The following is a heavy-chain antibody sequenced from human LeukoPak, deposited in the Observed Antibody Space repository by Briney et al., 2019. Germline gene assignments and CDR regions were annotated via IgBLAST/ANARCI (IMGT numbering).Heavy chain of an antibody. D-gene: IGHD2-2*01. V-gene: IGHV1-69*13. CDR2: IIPIFGTA. CDR3: ARDITDCSSTSCLYGMDV. CDR1: GYIFTNYA. J-gene: IGHJ6*02. Sequence: SVKVSCKASGYIFTNYAINWVRQAPGQGLEWMGGIIPIFGTANYAQKFQGRVTITADESTSTAYMELSSLRSEDTAAYYCARDITDCSSTSCLYGMDVWGQGTTVTVSS.